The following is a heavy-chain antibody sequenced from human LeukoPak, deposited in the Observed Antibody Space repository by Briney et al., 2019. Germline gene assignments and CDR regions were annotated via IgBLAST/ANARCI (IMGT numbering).Heavy chain of an antibody. CDR3: AILVFSVQPFDY. CDR1: GYTLTSYA. V-gene: IGHV1-3*01. Sequence: ASVKVSCKASGYTLTSYAMHWVRQAPGQRLEWMGWINAGNGNTKYSQKFQGRVTITRDTSASTAYMELSSLRSEDTAVYYCAILVFSVQPFDYWGQGTLVTVSS. J-gene: IGHJ4*02. CDR2: INAGNGNT. D-gene: IGHD5-18*01.